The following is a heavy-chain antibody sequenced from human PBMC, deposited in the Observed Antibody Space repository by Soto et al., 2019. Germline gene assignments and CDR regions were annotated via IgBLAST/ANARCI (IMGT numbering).Heavy chain of an antibody. CDR2: INHLGSI. CDR1: GGSLSDYF. J-gene: IGHJ6*03. D-gene: IGHD3-16*01. V-gene: IGHV4-34*01. CDR3: ARALRSNWASFYYMDV. Sequence: QVQLQQWGAGLLKPSETLSLTCVVSGGSLSDYFWSWIRQPPGMALEWIGEINHLGSINYNPSLKSPVTMLIVTSKSQFSQSLNSVTAADPATYYCARALRSNWASFYYMDVSDRQATGTSSS.